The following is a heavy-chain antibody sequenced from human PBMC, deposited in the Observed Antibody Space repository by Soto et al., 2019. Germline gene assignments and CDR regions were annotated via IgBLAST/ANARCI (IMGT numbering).Heavy chain of an antibody. V-gene: IGHV4-59*08. CDR2: IYYSGST. D-gene: IGHD3-10*01. Sequence: SETLSLTCTVSGGSISSYYWSWIRQPPGRGLEWIGYIYYSGSTNYNPSLKSRVTISVDTSKSQFSLKLSSVTAADTAVYYCARREINYYGSGSYYIEYFQHWGQGTLVTVSS. J-gene: IGHJ1*01. CDR3: ARREINYYGSGSYYIEYFQH. CDR1: GGSISSYY.